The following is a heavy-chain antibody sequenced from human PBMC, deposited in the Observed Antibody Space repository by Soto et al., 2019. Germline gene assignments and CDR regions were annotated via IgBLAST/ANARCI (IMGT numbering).Heavy chain of an antibody. Sequence: GGSLRLSCAASGFTFSSSAMSWVRQAPGKGLECVSLISVPGGSANYADSVRGRFTISIDNSKNTVYLQMNSLRAEDTAVYYCGGHWYNYWGQGTLVTVSS. J-gene: IGHJ4*02. D-gene: IGHD1-20*01. CDR3: GGHWYNY. CDR1: GFTFSSSA. V-gene: IGHV3-23*01. CDR2: ISVPGGSA.